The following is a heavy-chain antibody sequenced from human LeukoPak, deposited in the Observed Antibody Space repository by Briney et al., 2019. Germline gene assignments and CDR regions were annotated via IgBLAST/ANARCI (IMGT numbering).Heavy chain of an antibody. Sequence: SETLSLTCTVSGGSISSYYWSWIRQPPGKGLGWLGYIYYSGSTNYNPSLRSRVTISVDTSKNQFSLKLSSVTAADTAVYYCARRRGRLHDYGDEGWFDPWGQGTLVTVSS. J-gene: IGHJ5*02. CDR3: ARRRGRLHDYGDEGWFDP. V-gene: IGHV4-59*08. CDR1: GGSISSYY. CDR2: IYYSGST. D-gene: IGHD4-17*01.